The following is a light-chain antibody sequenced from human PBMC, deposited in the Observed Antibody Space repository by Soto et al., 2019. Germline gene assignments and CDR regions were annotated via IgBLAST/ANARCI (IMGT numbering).Light chain of an antibody. J-gene: IGKJ1*01. CDR3: QQYGSSPRT. Sequence: EIVLTQSPGTLSLSPGERATLSCRASQSVSSSSLAWYQQKPGQAPRLLIYGASSRATGIPDRISGSGSGTDFTLTISRLEPEDVAVYYCQQYGSSPRTFGQGTKVEIK. CDR1: QSVSSSS. CDR2: GAS. V-gene: IGKV3-20*01.